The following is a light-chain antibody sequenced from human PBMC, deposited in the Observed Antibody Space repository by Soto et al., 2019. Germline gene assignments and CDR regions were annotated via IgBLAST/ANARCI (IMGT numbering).Light chain of an antibody. V-gene: IGKV3-11*01. Sequence: EIVLTQSPATLSLSPGERATLSCRASQSVGNFLAWYQHKPGQAPRLLISDASIRATGIPARFVGSGSGTDFTLTISNLEPEDFAVYYCQQRSNWPPLTFGGGTKVEIK. CDR1: QSVGNF. J-gene: IGKJ4*01. CDR2: DAS. CDR3: QQRSNWPPLT.